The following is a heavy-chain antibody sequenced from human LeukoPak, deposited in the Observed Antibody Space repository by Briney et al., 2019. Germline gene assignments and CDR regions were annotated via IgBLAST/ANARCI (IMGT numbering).Heavy chain of an antibody. J-gene: IGHJ4*02. CDR2: ISWNSGTI. CDR1: GFTFDDYA. Sequence: GGSLRLSCAASGFTFDDYAMHWVQQAPGKGLEWVSGISWNSGTIDYADSVKGRFTISRDNAKNSLYLQMNSLRTEDTALYYCAKDNPSMEYFFDYWGQGTLVTVSS. D-gene: IGHD3-3*01. V-gene: IGHV3-9*01. CDR3: AKDNPSMEYFFDY.